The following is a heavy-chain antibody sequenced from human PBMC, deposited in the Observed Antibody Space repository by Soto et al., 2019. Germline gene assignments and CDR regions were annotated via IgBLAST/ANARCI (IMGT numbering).Heavy chain of an antibody. Sequence: SETLSLTCTVSGGSISSGGYHWSWIRQHPGKGLEWIGYIYYSGSTNYNPSLKSRVTISVDTSKNQFSLKLSSVTAADTAVYYCASTSIAARPGIFDYWGQGTLVTVSS. D-gene: IGHD6-6*01. CDR1: GGSISSGGYH. CDR3: ASTSIAARPGIFDY. CDR2: IYYSGST. J-gene: IGHJ4*02. V-gene: IGHV4-61*08.